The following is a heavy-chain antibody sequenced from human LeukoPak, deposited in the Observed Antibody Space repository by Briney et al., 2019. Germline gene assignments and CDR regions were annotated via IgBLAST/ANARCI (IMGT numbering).Heavy chain of an antibody. CDR3: AKVWDWGIGSY. J-gene: IGHJ4*02. D-gene: IGHD3/OR15-3a*01. V-gene: IGHV3-23*01. Sequence: RGSLRLSCAASGFTFSSYAMSWVRQAPGKGLEWVSAISGSGGSTYYADSVKGRFTISRDNSKNTLYLQMNSLRAEDTAVYYCAKVWDWGIGSYWGQGNLVTVSS. CDR1: GFTFSSYA. CDR2: ISGSGGST.